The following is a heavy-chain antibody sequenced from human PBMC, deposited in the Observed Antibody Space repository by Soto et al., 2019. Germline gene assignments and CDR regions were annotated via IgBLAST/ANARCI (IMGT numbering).Heavy chain of an antibody. D-gene: IGHD3-16*01. CDR3: AREEITDYYYVMDV. J-gene: IGHJ6*02. Sequence: SETLSLTCSVSGGSVSSGSYYWSWIRQPPGKGLEWIGYISYSGSTNYSPSLKSRVAVSVDTSKNQFSLKLSSVTAADTAVYYCAREEITDYYYVMDVWGQGSTVIVSS. CDR1: GGSVSSGSYY. V-gene: IGHV4-61*01. CDR2: ISYSGST.